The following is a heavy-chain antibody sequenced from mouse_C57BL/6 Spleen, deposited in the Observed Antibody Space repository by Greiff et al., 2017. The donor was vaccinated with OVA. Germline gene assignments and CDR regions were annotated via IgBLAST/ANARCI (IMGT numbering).Heavy chain of an antibody. Sequence: VHLVESGAELARPGASVKLSCKASGYTFTSYGISWVKQRTGQGLEWIGEIYPRSGNTYYNEKFKGKATLTADKSSSTAYMELRSLTSEDSAVYFCARSDDYDGVWDYWGQGTTLTVSS. CDR2: IYPRSGNT. V-gene: IGHV1-81*01. CDR1: GYTFTSYG. D-gene: IGHD2-4*01. CDR3: ARSDDYDGVWDY. J-gene: IGHJ2*01.